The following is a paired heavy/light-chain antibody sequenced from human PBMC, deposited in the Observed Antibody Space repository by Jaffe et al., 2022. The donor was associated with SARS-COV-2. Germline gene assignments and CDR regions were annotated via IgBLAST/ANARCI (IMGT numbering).Heavy chain of an antibody. CDR1: GFTFNSYA. CDR3: VKRIVVANTHKAFDL. Sequence: EVQLLESGGGLVQPGGSLRLSCAASGFTFNSYAMGWVRQAPGKGLEWVSLTDASGGDTYYADSVKGRFTISRDNSKNTLYLQMTSLRAEDTAVYYCVKRIVVANTHKAFDLWGQGTMVTVSS. D-gene: IGHD3-22*01. CDR2: TDASGGDT. V-gene: IGHV3-23*01. J-gene: IGHJ3*01.
Light chain of an antibody. CDR2: STT. CDR3: LLYMGSGIWV. CDR1: SGSVSTNYY. J-gene: IGLJ3*02. Sequence: QTVVTQEPSFSVSPGGTVTLTCGLSSGSVSTNYYPSWYQQTPGQAPRTLIYSTTTRSSGVPDRFSGSILGNKAALTITGAQADDESDYYCLLYMGSGIWVFGGGTKLTVL. V-gene: IGLV8-61*01.